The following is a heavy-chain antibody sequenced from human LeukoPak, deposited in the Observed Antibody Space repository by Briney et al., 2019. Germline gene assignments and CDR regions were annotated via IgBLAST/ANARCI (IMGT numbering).Heavy chain of an antibody. CDR3: ARGPAGECAFDI. CDR2: INHSGST. V-gene: IGHV4-34*01. CDR1: GGSFSGYY. D-gene: IGHD3-10*01. J-gene: IGHJ3*02. Sequence: SETLSLTCAVYGGSFSGYYWSWIRQPPGKGLEWIGEINHSGSTNYNPSLKSRVTISVDTSKNQFSLKLSSVTAADTAVYYCARGPAGECAFDIWGQGTMVTVSS.